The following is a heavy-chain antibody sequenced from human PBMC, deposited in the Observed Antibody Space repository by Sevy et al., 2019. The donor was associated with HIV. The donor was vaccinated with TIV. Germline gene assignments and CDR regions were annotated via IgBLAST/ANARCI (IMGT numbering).Heavy chain of an antibody. Sequence: GGSLRLSCAASGFTFSAFSMHWVRQAPGKGLEWVATISYDGCNDHYADSVKGRVTISRDNSKSSLYLQMNSLRGEETAVYYCALERLSSNVAEYFQNWGQGTLVTVSS. D-gene: IGHD1-1*01. CDR1: GFTFSAFS. CDR2: ISYDGCND. J-gene: IGHJ1*01. CDR3: ALERLSSNVAEYFQN. V-gene: IGHV3-30-3*01.